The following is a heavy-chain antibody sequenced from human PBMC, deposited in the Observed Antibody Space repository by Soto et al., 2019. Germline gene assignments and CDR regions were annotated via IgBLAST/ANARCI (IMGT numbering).Heavy chain of an antibody. CDR2: IHYSGST. D-gene: IGHD7-27*01. V-gene: IGHV4-59*08. CDR3: ARVDFGSNSWYYFDY. CDR1: GGSISSYY. Sequence: SETLSLTCTVSGGSISSYYWSWIRQPPGKGLEWIGYIHYSGSTNYNASLKSRVTISVDTSKNQFSLKLSSVTAADTAVYYCARVDFGSNSWYYFDYWGQGTLVTVSS. J-gene: IGHJ4*02.